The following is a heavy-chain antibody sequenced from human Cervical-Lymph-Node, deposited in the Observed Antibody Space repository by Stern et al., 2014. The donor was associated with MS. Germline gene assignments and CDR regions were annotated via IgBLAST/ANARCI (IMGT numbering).Heavy chain of an antibody. CDR3: AREFGVLVVAATYDAFDI. CDR2: VYIGGST. J-gene: IGHJ3*02. V-gene: IGHV4-4*07. CDR1: GDSISSYY. Sequence: VQLVESGPGLVKPSETLSLTCTVSGDSISSYYWSWIRQPAGKGLEWIGPVYIGGSTNYNPPRKSRVTMSVDTSKNQFSLKLASVTAADTAVYYCAREFGVLVVAATYDAFDIWGQGTVVIVSS. D-gene: IGHD2-15*01.